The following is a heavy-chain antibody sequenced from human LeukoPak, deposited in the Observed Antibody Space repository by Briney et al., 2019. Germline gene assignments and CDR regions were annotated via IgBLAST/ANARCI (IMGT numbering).Heavy chain of an antibody. CDR2: IYHSGST. Sequence: SETLSLTCAVSGGSISSGGYSWSWIRQPPGEGLEWIGYIYHSGSTYYNPSLKSRVTISVDRSKNQFSLKLSSVTAADTAVYYCARTMVRGAYNWFDPWGQGTLVTVSS. V-gene: IGHV4-30-2*01. J-gene: IGHJ5*02. CDR3: ARTMVRGAYNWFDP. CDR1: GGSISSGGYS. D-gene: IGHD3-10*01.